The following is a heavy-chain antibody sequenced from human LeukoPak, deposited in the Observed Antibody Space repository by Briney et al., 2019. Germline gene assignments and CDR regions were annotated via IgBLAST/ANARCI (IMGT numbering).Heavy chain of an antibody. CDR2: IKQDGSEK. Sequence: PGGSLRLSCVASGFTFSSRDWMTWVRQAPGKGLEWVANIKQDGSEKNYVDSVKGRFTISRDNAKNSVDLQMNSLRVEDTAVYYCARLRGEGGLTGYFDYWGQGTLVTVSS. CDR1: GFTFSSRDW. D-gene: IGHD2-21*01. J-gene: IGHJ4*02. CDR3: ARLRGEGGLTGYFDY. V-gene: IGHV3-7*01.